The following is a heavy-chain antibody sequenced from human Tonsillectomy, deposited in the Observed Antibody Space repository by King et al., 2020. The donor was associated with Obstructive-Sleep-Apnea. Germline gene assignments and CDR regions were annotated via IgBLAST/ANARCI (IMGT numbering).Heavy chain of an antibody. J-gene: IGHJ6*02. V-gene: IGHV4-34*01. CDR1: GGSFSGYY. D-gene: IGHD5-12*01. CDR2: INHSGST. CDR3: ARGYSGYDLGDYYYGMDV. Sequence: VQLQQWGAGLLKPSETLSLTCAVYGGSFSGYYWSWIRQPPGKGLEWMGEINHSGSTNYNTSLKSRVTISVDTSKNQFSLKLSSVTAADTAVYYCARGYSGYDLGDYYYGMDVWGQGTTVTVSS.